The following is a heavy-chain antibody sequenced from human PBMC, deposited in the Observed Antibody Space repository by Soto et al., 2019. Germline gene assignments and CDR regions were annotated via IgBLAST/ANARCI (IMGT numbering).Heavy chain of an antibody. CDR2: IYYSGST. V-gene: IGHV4-31*03. CDR1: GGSISSGGYY. Sequence: QVQLQESGPGLVKPSQTLSLTCTVSGGSISSGGYYWSWIRQYPGKGLEWIGYIYYSGSTYYNPSLKSRVTISVDTSKNQFSLKLSSVTAADTAVYYCAREYITMVRGVIITSTYFDYWGQGTLVTVSS. D-gene: IGHD3-10*01. J-gene: IGHJ4*02. CDR3: AREYITMVRGVIITSTYFDY.